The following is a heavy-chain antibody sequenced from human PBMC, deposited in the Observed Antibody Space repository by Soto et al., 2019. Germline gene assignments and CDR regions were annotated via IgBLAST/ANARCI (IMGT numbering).Heavy chain of an antibody. V-gene: IGHV3-48*02. J-gene: IGHJ6*02. Sequence: PGRSMRLSCAASGCTFSSYSMNWVRQAPGKGLEWVSYISSSSSTIYYADSVKGRFTISRDNAKNSLYLQMNSLRDEDTAVYYCARPEYSSSSYGMDVWGQGTTVTVSS. D-gene: IGHD6-6*01. CDR1: GCTFSSYS. CDR2: ISSSSSTI. CDR3: ARPEYSSSSYGMDV.